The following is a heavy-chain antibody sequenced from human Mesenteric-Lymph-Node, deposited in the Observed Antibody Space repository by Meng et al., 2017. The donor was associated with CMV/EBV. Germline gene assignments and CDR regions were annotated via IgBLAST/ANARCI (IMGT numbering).Heavy chain of an antibody. D-gene: IGHD3-22*01. CDR1: GGSINSDNYY. CDR3: ARADYYDLMDV. CDR2: IYYSGSS. Sequence: LRLSCTVSGGSINSDNYYWSWIRQPPGKGLEWIGYIYYSGSSFYNPSLKSRVTISLNPSKNQFSLYLSSVTAADTAVYYCARADYYDLMDVWGQGTPVTVSS. J-gene: IGHJ6*02. V-gene: IGHV4-30-4*01.